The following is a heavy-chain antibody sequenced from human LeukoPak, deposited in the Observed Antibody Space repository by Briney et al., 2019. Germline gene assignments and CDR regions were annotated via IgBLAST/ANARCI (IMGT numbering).Heavy chain of an antibody. CDR2: ISAYNGNT. J-gene: IGHJ4*02. CDR1: GYTFTSYG. Sequence: VASVKVSCKASGYTFTSYGISWVRQAPGQGLEWMGWISAYNGNTNYAQKLQGRVTMTTDTSTSTAYMELRSLRSDDTAVYYCARDITPYCGGDCYSSHDYWGQGTLVTVSS. D-gene: IGHD2-21*02. CDR3: ARDITPYCGGDCYSSHDY. V-gene: IGHV1-18*01.